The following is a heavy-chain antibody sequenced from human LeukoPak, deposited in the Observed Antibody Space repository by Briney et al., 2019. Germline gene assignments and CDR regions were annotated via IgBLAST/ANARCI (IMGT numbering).Heavy chain of an antibody. CDR1: GGTFSSYA. CDR2: IIPIFGTT. V-gene: IGHV1-69*06. Sequence: GASVKVSCKASGGTFSSYAISWVRQAPGQGLEWMGGIIPIFGTTNYAQKFQGRVTITADKSTSTAYMELSSLRSEDTAVYYCARGYSYGFDAFDIWGQGTMVTVSS. CDR3: ARGYSYGFDAFDI. J-gene: IGHJ3*02. D-gene: IGHD5-18*01.